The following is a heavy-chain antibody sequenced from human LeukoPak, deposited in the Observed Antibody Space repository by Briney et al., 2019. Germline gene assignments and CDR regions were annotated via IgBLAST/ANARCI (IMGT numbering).Heavy chain of an antibody. CDR3: ARGGDILTGYYRFDY. Sequence: SETLSLACTVSGGSISSYYWSWIRQPPGKGLEWIGYIYYSGSTNYNPSLKSRVTISVDTSKNQFSLKLSSVTAADTAVYYCARGGDILTGYYRFDYWGQGTLVTVSS. CDR2: IYYSGST. J-gene: IGHJ4*02. CDR1: GGSISSYY. V-gene: IGHV4-59*08. D-gene: IGHD3-9*01.